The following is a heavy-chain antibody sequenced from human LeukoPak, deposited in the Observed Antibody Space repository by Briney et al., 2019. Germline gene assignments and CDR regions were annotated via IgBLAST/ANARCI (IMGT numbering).Heavy chain of an antibody. D-gene: IGHD6-6*01. CDR1: GGSISSYY. J-gene: IGHJ4*02. CDR3: ARLGIAARIFDY. Sequence: SETLSLTCTVSGGSISSYYWSWIRQPPGKGLEWIGSIYYSGSTYYNPSLKSRVTISVDTSKNQFSLKLSSVTAADTAVYYCARLGIAARIFDYWGQGTLVTVSS. CDR2: IYYSGST. V-gene: IGHV4-59*05.